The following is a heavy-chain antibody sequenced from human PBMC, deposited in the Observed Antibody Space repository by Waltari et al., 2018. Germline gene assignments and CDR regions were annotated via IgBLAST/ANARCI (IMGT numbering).Heavy chain of an antibody. V-gene: IGHV1-8*01. CDR3: ARGGPLRELLRI. Sequence: QVQLVQSGAEVKKPGASVKVSCKASGYTFTSYDINWVRQATGQGLEWMGWVNPNSGNTGYEQKVQGRVTRTRNTSISTAYMELSSLRSEDTAVYYCARGGPLRELLRIWGQGTLVTVSS. CDR2: VNPNSGNT. J-gene: IGHJ4*02. CDR1: GYTFTSYD. D-gene: IGHD1-26*01.